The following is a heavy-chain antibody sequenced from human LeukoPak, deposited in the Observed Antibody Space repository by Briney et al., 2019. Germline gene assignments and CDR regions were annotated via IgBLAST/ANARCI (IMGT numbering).Heavy chain of an antibody. Sequence: PSETLSLTCAVYGGSFSDYYWSWIRQPPGKGLEWIGEINHSGSTNYNPSLKSRVTISVDTSKNQFSLKLSSVTAADTAVYYCSGGPLGYSGRWGQGTLVTVSS. CDR2: INHSGST. D-gene: IGHD5-18*01. CDR3: SGGPLGYSGR. V-gene: IGHV4-34*01. J-gene: IGHJ4*02. CDR1: GGSFSDYY.